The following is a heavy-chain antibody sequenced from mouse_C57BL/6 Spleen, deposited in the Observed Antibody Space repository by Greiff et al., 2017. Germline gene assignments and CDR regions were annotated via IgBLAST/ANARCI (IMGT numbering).Heavy chain of an antibody. Sequence: VQLQQSGAELVKPGASVKLSCTASGFNIKDYYMHWVKQRTEQGLEWIGRIDPEDGETNAAPKFQGKATIPAETSANTAYLQLSSLTSEDTAVYYCANYYGNPFAYWGQGTLVTVSA. CDR1: GFNIKDYY. CDR3: ANYYGNPFAY. J-gene: IGHJ3*01. CDR2: IDPEDGET. D-gene: IGHD2-1*01. V-gene: IGHV14-2*01.